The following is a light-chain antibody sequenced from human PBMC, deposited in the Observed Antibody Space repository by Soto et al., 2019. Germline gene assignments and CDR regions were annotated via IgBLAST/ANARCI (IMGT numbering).Light chain of an antibody. CDR1: QSGSSSY. CDR3: QQYGSSLRWT. V-gene: IGKV3-20*01. CDR2: GAS. Sequence: EIVLTQSPGTLSLSPGERATLSCRASQSGSSSYLAWYQQKPGQAPRHLIYGASSRATGIPDRFSGSGSGTDFTLTISRLEPEDFAVYYCQQYGSSLRWTFGQGTKVEIK. J-gene: IGKJ1*01.